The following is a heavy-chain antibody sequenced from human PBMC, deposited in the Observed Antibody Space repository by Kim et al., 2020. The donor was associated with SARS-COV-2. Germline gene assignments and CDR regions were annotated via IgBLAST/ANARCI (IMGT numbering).Heavy chain of an antibody. CDR2: RGCT. CDR3: ARMIVEVDY. Sequence: RGCTYYNPSLKSRVTHSVDTSKIQFSLKLSSVTAADTAVYYWARMIVEVDYWGQGTLVTVSS. D-gene: IGHD3-22*01. J-gene: IGHJ4*02. V-gene: IGHV4-30-2*05.